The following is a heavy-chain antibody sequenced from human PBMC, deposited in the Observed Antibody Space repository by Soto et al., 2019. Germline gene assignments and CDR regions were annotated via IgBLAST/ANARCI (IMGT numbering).Heavy chain of an antibody. Sequence: SETLSLTCTVSGGSITSGGYYWSWIRQHPGKGLEWIGYIYYSGFTYYNPSLKSRVTISVDTSKNQFSLKLSSVNAADTAVYYCATSRGYCSGGSCYIQLFDYWGQGTLVTVS. V-gene: IGHV4-31*03. CDR1: GGSITSGGYY. CDR3: ATSRGYCSGGSCYIQLFDY. CDR2: IYYSGFT. J-gene: IGHJ4*02. D-gene: IGHD2-15*01.